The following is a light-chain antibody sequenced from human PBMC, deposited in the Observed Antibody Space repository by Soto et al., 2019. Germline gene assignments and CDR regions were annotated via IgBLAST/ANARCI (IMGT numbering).Light chain of an antibody. CDR2: KAS. V-gene: IGKV1-5*03. CDR3: QHYNSYSEA. CDR1: QTISSW. J-gene: IGKJ1*01. Sequence: DIPLTQSHSSLSGSVGYGLTIXCRASQTISSWLALYQQKPGKAPKLLIYKASTLKSGAPSRFSGSGSGTEFTLTISSLQPDDFATYYCQHYNSYSEAFGQGTKVDIK.